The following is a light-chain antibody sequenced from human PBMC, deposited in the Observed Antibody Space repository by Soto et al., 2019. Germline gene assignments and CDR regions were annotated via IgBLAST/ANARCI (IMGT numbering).Light chain of an antibody. CDR1: QDIKNF. CDR2: YAS. V-gene: IGKV1-33*01. Sequence: DLQMTQSPSSLSASIGDRVTITCRASQDIKNFLNWYQQRPGKAPKLLIYYASNLEAGVPSRFSGSGSGTDFTFTISSVQPEDFATYFCHQFDNLPYTFGRGTKLDIK. J-gene: IGKJ2*01. CDR3: HQFDNLPYT.